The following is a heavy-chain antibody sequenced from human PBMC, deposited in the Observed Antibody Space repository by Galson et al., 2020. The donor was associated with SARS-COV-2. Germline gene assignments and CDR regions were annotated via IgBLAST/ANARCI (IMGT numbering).Heavy chain of an antibody. CDR1: GFIVSRNY. CDR2: LYADGGT. CDR3: ARGLQYAFEK. V-gene: IGHV3-53*01. J-gene: IGHJ3*02. D-gene: IGHD1-1*01. Sequence: GGSLRLSCAASGFIVSRNYLSWVRQTPGKGLEWPSVLYADGGTDYADSVKDRFTISRDNSKNTVYLRMSSLRAEDTGVYYCARGLQYAFEKWGPGTMVTVSS.